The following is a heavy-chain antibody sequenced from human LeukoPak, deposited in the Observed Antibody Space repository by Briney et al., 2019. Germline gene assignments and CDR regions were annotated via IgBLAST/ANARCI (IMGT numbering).Heavy chain of an antibody. J-gene: IGHJ4*02. CDR1: GVTFRSYR. CDR3: ARDTALRFDY. Sequence: GGSLRLSCAASGVTFRSYRMNWVRQAPGKGLEWVSYISSSSSTIYYADSVKGRFTISRDNAKNSLYLQMNSLRDEDTAVYYCARDTALRFDYWGQGTLVTVSS. D-gene: IGHD3-16*01. V-gene: IGHV3-48*02. CDR2: ISSSSSTI.